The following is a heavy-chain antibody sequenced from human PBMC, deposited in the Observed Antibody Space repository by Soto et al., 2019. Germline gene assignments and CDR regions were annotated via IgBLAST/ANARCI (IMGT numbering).Heavy chain of an antibody. J-gene: IGHJ4*02. D-gene: IGHD5-18*01. V-gene: IGHV4-31*03. Sequence: SETLSLTCTVSGGSISSGGYYWSWIRQHPGKGLEWIGYIYYSGSTYYNPSLKSRVTISVGTSKNQFSLKLSSVTAADTAVYYCARANAEGYSYDYWGQGTLVTVSS. CDR3: ARANAEGYSYDY. CDR1: GGSISSGGYY. CDR2: IYYSGST.